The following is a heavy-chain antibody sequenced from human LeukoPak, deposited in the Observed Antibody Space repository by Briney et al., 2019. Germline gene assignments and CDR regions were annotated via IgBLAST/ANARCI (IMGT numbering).Heavy chain of an antibody. CDR3: VKGSSGYHFDM. D-gene: IGHD3-22*01. CDR1: GYTFTSYG. V-gene: IGHV1-18*01. Sequence: RASVKASCKASGYTFTSYGISWVRQAPGQGLEWMGWISANNGNTNYAQKLQGRVTMTTDTSTSTAYMELRSLRSDDTAVYYCVKGSSGYHFDMWGQGTMVTVSS. CDR2: ISANNGNT. J-gene: IGHJ3*02.